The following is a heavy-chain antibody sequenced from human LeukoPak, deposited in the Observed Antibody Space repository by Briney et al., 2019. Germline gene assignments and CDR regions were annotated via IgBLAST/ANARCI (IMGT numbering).Heavy chain of an antibody. V-gene: IGHV3-53*04. CDR2: IYSGGST. CDR3: ASIGPNYYYYGMDV. CDR1: GFTVSSSY. Sequence: HPGGSLRLSCAASGFTVSSSYMSWVRQAPGKGLEWVSVIYSGGSTYYADSVKGRFTISRHNSKNTLYLQMNSLRAEDMAVYYCASIGPNYYYYGMDVWGQGTTVTVSS. J-gene: IGHJ6*02.